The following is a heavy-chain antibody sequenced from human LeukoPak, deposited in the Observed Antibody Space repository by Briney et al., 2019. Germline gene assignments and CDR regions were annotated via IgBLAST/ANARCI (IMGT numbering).Heavy chain of an antibody. Sequence: VASVKVSCKASGYTFTSYGISWVRQAPGQGLEWMGWISAYNGNTNYAQKLQGRVTMTTDTSTSTAYMGLRSLGSDDTAVYYCARGEGYLGYDLYWLDPWGQGTLVTVSS. CDR1: GYTFTSYG. CDR3: ARGEGYLGYDLYWLDP. J-gene: IGHJ5*02. V-gene: IGHV1-18*01. D-gene: IGHD5-12*01. CDR2: ISAYNGNT.